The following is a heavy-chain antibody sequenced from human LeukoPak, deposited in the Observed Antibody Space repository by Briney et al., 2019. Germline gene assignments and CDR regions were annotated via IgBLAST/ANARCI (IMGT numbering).Heavy chain of an antibody. CDR2: LGYDGSNK. V-gene: IGHV3-30-3*01. D-gene: IGHD5-12*01. CDR3: ARDPRHWLPLNYFDY. Sequence: GGSLRLSCAASGFSFSSYAIHWVRQAPGKGLEWVAVLGYDGSNKYDADSVKGRFTISRDNSKNTLYLQMNSLRAEDTAMYYCARDPRHWLPLNYFDYWGQGTLVTVSS. CDR1: GFSFSSYA. J-gene: IGHJ4*02.